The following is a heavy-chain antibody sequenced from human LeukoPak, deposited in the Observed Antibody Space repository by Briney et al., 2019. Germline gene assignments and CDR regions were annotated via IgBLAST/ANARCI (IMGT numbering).Heavy chain of an antibody. Sequence: GGSLRLSCAASGFTFSSYAMYWVRQAPGKGLEWVSGISGSGGSTYYADSVKGRFTISRDNSKNTLYLQMNSLRAEDTAVYYCVEDVVVIVAAKPGIWGQGTLVTVSS. CDR2: ISGSGGST. D-gene: IGHD2-15*01. CDR3: VEDVVVIVAAKPGI. CDR1: GFTFSSYA. V-gene: IGHV3-23*01. J-gene: IGHJ4*02.